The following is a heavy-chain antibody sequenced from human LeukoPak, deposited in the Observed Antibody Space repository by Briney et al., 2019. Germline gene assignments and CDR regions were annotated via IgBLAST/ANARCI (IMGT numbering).Heavy chain of an antibody. CDR1: GFTVSSNY. Sequence: GGSLRLSCAASGFTVSSNYMSWVRQAPGNGLEWVSVIYSGGSTYYADSVKGRFTISRDNSKNTLYLQMNSLRAEDTAVYYCARVYYEFWSGYYDYWGQGTLVTVSS. CDR2: IYSGGST. CDR3: ARVYYEFWSGYYDY. J-gene: IGHJ4*02. V-gene: IGHV3-66*01. D-gene: IGHD3-3*01.